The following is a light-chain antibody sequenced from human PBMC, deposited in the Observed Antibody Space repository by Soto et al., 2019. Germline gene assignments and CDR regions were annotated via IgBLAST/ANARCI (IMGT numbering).Light chain of an antibody. J-gene: IGKJ4*01. CDR2: GAS. V-gene: IGKV3-20*01. Sequence: EIVMTKSPSTLSVSPGDRARVSCRASQSVSSNLAWFQQRPGQAPRLLIYGASSRATGIPDRFSGSGSGTDFTLTISRLEPDDFGLYYCHQYGNSPLTFGGGTKVDIK. CDR3: HQYGNSPLT. CDR1: QSVSSN.